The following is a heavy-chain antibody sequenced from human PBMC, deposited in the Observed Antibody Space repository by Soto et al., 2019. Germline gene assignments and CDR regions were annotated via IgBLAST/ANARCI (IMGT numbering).Heavy chain of an antibody. CDR3: TTDLGRSGVEQQLVG. D-gene: IGHD6-13*01. Sequence: GGSLRLSCAASGFTFSNAWMSWVRQAPGKGLEWVGRIKSKTDGGTTDYAAPVKGRFTISRDDSKNTLYLQMNSLKTEDTAVYYCTTDLGRSGVEQQLVGWGQGTLVTVSS. V-gene: IGHV3-15*01. J-gene: IGHJ4*02. CDR2: IKSKTDGGTT. CDR1: GFTFSNAW.